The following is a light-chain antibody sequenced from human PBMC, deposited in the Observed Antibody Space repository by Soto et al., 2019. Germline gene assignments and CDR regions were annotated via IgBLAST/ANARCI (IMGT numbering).Light chain of an antibody. V-gene: IGKV3-11*01. CDR3: QQYGNSPIT. Sequence: EIVLTQSPATLSLSPGERATLSCRASLSVFNYLAWYQQKPGQAPRLLIYDASNRATGVPPRFSGSGSGTDFTLTISRLEPEDFAVYYCQQYGNSPITFGQGTRLEI. J-gene: IGKJ5*01. CDR1: LSVFNY. CDR2: DAS.